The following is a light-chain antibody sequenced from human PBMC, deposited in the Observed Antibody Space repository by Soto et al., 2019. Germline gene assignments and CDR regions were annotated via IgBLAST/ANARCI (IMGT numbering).Light chain of an antibody. V-gene: IGKV1-39*01. J-gene: IGKJ5*01. CDR1: QSIISH. CDR3: QKSYSIPIT. CDR2: GAF. Sequence: IQMTQSPSSLSASVRDRVAITCRASQSIISHLNWYQQKPGKAPKLLIHGAFTLQSGVPSRFSGSGSGTDFTLTISSLQPEDFATYYCQKSYSIPITFGQGTRLEIK.